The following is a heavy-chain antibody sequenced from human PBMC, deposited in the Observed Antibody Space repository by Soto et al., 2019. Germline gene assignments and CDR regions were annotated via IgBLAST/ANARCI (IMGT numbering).Heavy chain of an antibody. D-gene: IGHD5-18*01. V-gene: IGHV3-48*01. Sequence: PGGSLRLSCAASGFTFNSYSMNWVRQAPGKGLEWVSYISSSSSTIYYADSVKGRFTISRDNAKNSLYLQMNSLRAEDTAVYYCARAIQLWSQKYYYYYMDVWGKGTTVTVSS. CDR3: ARAIQLWSQKYYYYYMDV. CDR1: GFTFNSYS. CDR2: ISSSSSTI. J-gene: IGHJ6*03.